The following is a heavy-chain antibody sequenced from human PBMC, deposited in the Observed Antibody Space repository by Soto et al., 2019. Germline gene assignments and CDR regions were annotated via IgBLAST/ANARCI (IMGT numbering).Heavy chain of an antibody. V-gene: IGHV1-46*01. Sequence: GASVKVSCKASGYTFTSYYMHWVRQAPGQELEWMGIINPSGGSTSYAQKFQGRVTMTRDTSTSTVYMELSSLRSEDTAVYYCARDRLSDVLRFLEWKHYGMDVWGQGATVTVSS. CDR1: GYTFTSYY. CDR2: INPSGGST. J-gene: IGHJ6*02. CDR3: ARDRLSDVLRFLEWKHYGMDV. D-gene: IGHD3-3*01.